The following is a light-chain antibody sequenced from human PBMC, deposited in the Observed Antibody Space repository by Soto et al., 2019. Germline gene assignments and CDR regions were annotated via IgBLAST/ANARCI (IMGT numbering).Light chain of an antibody. CDR3: QQLNSYPIT. Sequence: DIQMTQSASTLSASLGDRVTITCGASKNINTWVAWYQQKPGKAPKLLIYAASTLQSGVPSRFSGSGYGTEFTLTISSLQPEDFATYYCQQLNSYPITFGQGTRLEIK. J-gene: IGKJ5*01. CDR2: AAS. CDR1: KNINTW. V-gene: IGKV1-5*01.